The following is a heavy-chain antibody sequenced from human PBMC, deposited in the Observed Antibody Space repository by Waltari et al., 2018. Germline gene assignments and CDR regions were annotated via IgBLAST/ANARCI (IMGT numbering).Heavy chain of an antibody. V-gene: IGHV4-34*01. CDR1: GGSFSGYY. Sequence: QVQLQQWGAGLLKPSETLSLTCAVYGGSFSGYYWSWIRQPPGKGLEWIGEINHSGSTNSNPSLKSRVTIAVDTSKNQFSLKLSSVTAADTAVYYCAGGEIVVVVAATLYYYYGMDVWGQGTTVTVSS. D-gene: IGHD2-15*01. CDR3: AGGEIVVVVAATLYYYYGMDV. CDR2: INHSGST. J-gene: IGHJ6*02.